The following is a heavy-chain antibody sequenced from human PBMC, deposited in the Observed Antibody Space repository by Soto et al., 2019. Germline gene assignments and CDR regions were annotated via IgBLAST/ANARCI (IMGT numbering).Heavy chain of an antibody. D-gene: IGHD1-20*01. Sequence: GGSLRLSCAASGFTFSSYAMHWVRQAPGKGLEYVSAISSNGGSTYYANSVKGRFTISRDNSKNTLYLQMGSLRAEDMAVYYCARDPFNWNDQLTTEVGGVDYWGQGTLVTVSS. CDR2: ISSNGGST. V-gene: IGHV3-64*01. CDR3: ARDPFNWNDQLTTEVGGVDY. J-gene: IGHJ4*02. CDR1: GFTFSSYA.